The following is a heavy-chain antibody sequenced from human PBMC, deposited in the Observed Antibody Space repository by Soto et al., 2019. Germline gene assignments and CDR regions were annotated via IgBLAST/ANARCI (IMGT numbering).Heavy chain of an antibody. CDR3: AHEAGHERGFDP. V-gene: IGHV1-69*10. D-gene: IGHD6-13*01. J-gene: IGHJ5*02. Sequence: SAEVSFKASGGTFITYDISWVRQAPGQGLEWMGGIIPLLAIEHYSENVRGRVTITADKSTSTFYMELSSLRFEDTAVYYCAHEAGHERGFDPWGQGTLVTVSS. CDR1: GGTFITYD. CDR2: IIPLLAIE.